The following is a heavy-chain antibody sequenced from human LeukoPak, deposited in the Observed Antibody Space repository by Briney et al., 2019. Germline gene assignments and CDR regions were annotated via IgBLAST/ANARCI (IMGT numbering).Heavy chain of an antibody. CDR3: AKGRCSGVGCDSFHS. CDR2: ISDDSSFT. Sequence: GGSLRLSCVASGLRFRSYAMNWVRQAPGKGLECISTISDDSSFTYYADSVKGRSAISRDDSTNTLYLQMNNLKVEDTAVYYCAKGRCSGVGCDSFHSWGQGALVTVSS. CDR1: GLRFRSYA. J-gene: IGHJ4*02. D-gene: IGHD2-15*01. V-gene: IGHV3-23*01.